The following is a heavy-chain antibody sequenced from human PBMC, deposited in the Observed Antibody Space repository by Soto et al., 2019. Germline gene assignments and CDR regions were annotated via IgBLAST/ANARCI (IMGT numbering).Heavy chain of an antibody. CDR2: IYYSGST. Sequence: SETLSLTCTVSGGSISSSSYYWGWIRQPPGKGLERIGSIYYSGSTYYNPSLKSRVTISVDTSKNQFSLKLSSVTAADTAVYYCARHVPDSSGWYYYYYYGMDVWGQGTTVTVSS. V-gene: IGHV4-39*01. CDR3: ARHVPDSSGWYYYYYYGMDV. CDR1: GGSISSSSYY. J-gene: IGHJ6*02. D-gene: IGHD6-19*01.